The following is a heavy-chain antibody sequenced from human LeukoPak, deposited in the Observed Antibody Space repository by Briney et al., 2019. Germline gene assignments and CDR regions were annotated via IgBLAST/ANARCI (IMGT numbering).Heavy chain of an antibody. D-gene: IGHD6-6*01. CDR2: INTNTGNP. CDR3: ARARISYSSSYYYYYYMDV. Sequence: GASVKVSCKASGYTFTSSAMNWVRQAPGQGLEWMGWINTNTGNPTYAQGFTGRFVFSLDTSVSTAYLQISSLKAEDTAVYYCARARISYSSSYYYYYYMDVWGKGTTVTVSS. V-gene: IGHV7-4-1*02. CDR1: GYTFTSSA. J-gene: IGHJ6*03.